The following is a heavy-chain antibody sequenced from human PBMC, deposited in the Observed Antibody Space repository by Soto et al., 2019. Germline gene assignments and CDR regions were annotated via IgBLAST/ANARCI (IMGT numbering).Heavy chain of an antibody. V-gene: IGHV3-30*18. CDR3: AKEGRHRFGYYGMDV. J-gene: IGHJ6*02. CDR2: ISYDGSNK. Sequence: QVQLVESGGGVVQPGRSLRLSCAASGFIFSSYGMYWVRQAPGKGLEWATVISYDGSNKYYEEFVKGPFTIARDYSENTLYLQMNSLNPEDTAVYYCAKEGRHRFGYYGMDVWGQGTTVTVSS. D-gene: IGHD3-10*01. CDR1: GFIFSSYG.